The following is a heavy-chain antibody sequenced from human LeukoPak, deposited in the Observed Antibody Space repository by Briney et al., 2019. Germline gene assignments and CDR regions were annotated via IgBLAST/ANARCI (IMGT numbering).Heavy chain of an antibody. CDR1: GLTFGDYA. D-gene: IGHD4-17*01. V-gene: IGHV3-49*03. CDR2: IRSKAYGGTT. CDR3: TRDHDYGDQSPFDY. Sequence: GGSLRLSCTASGLTFGDYAMNWFRQAPGKGLEWVGFIRSKAYGGTTEYAASVKGRFTTSRDDSKSIAYLQMNSLKTEDTAVYYCTRDHDYGDQSPFDYWGQGTLVTVSS. J-gene: IGHJ4*02.